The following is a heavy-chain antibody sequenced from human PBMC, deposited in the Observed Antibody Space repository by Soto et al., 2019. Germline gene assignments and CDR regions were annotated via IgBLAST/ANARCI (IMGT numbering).Heavy chain of an antibody. CDR2: INHSGST. J-gene: IGHJ3*02. D-gene: IGHD2-15*01. Sequence: PSETLSLTCADYGGSFSGYYWSWIRQPPGKGLEWIGEINHSGSTNYNQSLKSRVTISVDTSKNQFSLKLSSVTAADTAVYYCARGYGIVVVVARTRPAFDIWGQGTMVTVSS. CDR3: ARGYGIVVVVARTRPAFDI. CDR1: GGSFSGYY. V-gene: IGHV4-34*01.